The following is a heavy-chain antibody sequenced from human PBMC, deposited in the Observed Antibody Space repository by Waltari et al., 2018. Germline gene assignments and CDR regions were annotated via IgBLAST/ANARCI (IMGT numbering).Heavy chain of an antibody. CDR2: ISSSSSYI. CDR1: GFPFSSYS. V-gene: IGHV3-21*01. D-gene: IGHD3-22*01. J-gene: IGHJ5*02. Sequence: EVQLVESGGGLVKPGGSLRLSCAASGFPFSSYSMNWVRHAPGKGLEVVSSISSSSSYIYYADSVKGRFTISRDNAKNSLYLQMNSLRAEDTAVYYCARDGNPYYYDSSGYYYRYNWFDPWGQGTLVTVSS. CDR3: ARDGNPYYYDSSGYYYRYNWFDP.